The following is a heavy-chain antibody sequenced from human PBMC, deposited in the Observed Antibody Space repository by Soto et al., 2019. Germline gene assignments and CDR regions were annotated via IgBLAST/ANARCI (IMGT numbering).Heavy chain of an antibody. CDR1: GGSISSGGYY. J-gene: IGHJ3*02. CDR3: ARGHDAFDS. CDR2: TYYRGST. Sequence: QVQLQESGPGLVKPSQTLSLTCTVSGGSISSGGYYWSWIRQHPGKGLERFGYTYYRGSTSYNPSLKSRVTISVDTSNNQFSLKLSSVPAAETAVYYCARGHDAFDSWGQGTMVTVSS. V-gene: IGHV4-31*03.